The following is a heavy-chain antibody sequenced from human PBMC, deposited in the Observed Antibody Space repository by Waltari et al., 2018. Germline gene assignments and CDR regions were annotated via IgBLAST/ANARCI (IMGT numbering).Heavy chain of an antibody. D-gene: IGHD2-15*01. CDR2: VRGDGRT. J-gene: IGHJ4*02. CDR3: ARDRGRGLYLDT. Sequence: QLQLQESGPGLVRPSGPLSLICAVSGASMGSPDRWSWVRQPPGKGLEWIGQVRGDGRTNYNPSFASRVIISLDTSTHHFALEMTSATAADTALYYCARDRGRGLYLDTWGQGILVTVAP. CDR1: GASMGSPDR. V-gene: IGHV4-4*02.